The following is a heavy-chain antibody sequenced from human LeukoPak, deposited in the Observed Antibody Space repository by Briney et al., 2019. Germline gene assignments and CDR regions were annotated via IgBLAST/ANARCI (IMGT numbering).Heavy chain of an antibody. J-gene: IGHJ4*02. CDR3: ATDDVTTGTKTALGY. V-gene: IGHV1-58*01. Sequence: SVKVSCTASGFTFTGSAVQWVRQARGQGLEWIGWIVVGSGNTNYAQKFQERVTINRDMSTSTAYMELSSLRSEDTAVYYCATDDVTTGTKTALGYWGQGTLVTVSS. CDR1: GFTFTGSA. D-gene: IGHD1-1*01. CDR2: IVVGSGNT.